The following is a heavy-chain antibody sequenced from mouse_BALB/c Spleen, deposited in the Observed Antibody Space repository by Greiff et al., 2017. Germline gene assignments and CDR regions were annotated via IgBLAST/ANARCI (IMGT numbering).Heavy chain of an antibody. V-gene: IGHV5-9-4*01. J-gene: IGHJ2*01. CDR2: ISSGGSYT. Sequence: DVKLVESGGGLVKPGGSLKLSCAASGFTFSSYAMSWVRQSPEKRLEWVAEISSGGSYTYYPDTVTGRFTISRDNAKNTLYLEMSSLRSEDTAMYYCARHGVRQGYFDYWGQGTTLTVSS. CDR3: ARHGVRQGYFDY. CDR1: GFTFSSYA. D-gene: IGHD2-14*01.